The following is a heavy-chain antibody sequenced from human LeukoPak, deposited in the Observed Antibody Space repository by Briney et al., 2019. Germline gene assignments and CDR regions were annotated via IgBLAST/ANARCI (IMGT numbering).Heavy chain of an antibody. CDR2: ISGSGGST. D-gene: IGHD1-1*01. Sequence: GGSLRLSCAASGFTFSSYGMSWVRQAPGKGLEWVSAISGSGGSTYYADSVKGRITISRDNARNSLYLQMNSLRAEDTAVYYCARALNLLDPVTLDYWGQGTLVTVSS. CDR1: GFTFSSYG. CDR3: ARALNLLDPVTLDY. J-gene: IGHJ4*02. V-gene: IGHV3-23*01.